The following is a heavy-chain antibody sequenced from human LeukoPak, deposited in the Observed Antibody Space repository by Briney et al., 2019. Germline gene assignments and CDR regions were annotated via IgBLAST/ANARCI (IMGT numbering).Heavy chain of an antibody. V-gene: IGHV3-30-3*01. CDR2: ISYDGSNK. D-gene: IGHD3-22*01. J-gene: IGHJ4*02. CDR1: GFTFSSYA. Sequence: GGSLRLSCAASGFTFSSYAMPWVRQAPGKGLEWVAVISYDGSNKYYADSVKGRLTISRDNSKNTLYLQMNSLRAEDTAVYYCARDPYYYDSSGYPFYWGRGTLVTVSS. CDR3: ARDPYYYDSSGYPFY.